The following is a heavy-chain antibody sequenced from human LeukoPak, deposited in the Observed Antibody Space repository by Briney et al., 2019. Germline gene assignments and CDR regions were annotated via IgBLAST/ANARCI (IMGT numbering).Heavy chain of an antibody. Sequence: PGGSLRLSCAASGFTFDDYAMHWVRQAPGKGLEWVSGISWNSGSIGYADSVKGRFTISRDNSKNTLYLQMNSLRAEDTAVYYCAKALVVVAATDFDYWGQGTLVTVSS. V-gene: IGHV3-9*01. J-gene: IGHJ4*02. D-gene: IGHD2-15*01. CDR1: GFTFDDYA. CDR3: AKALVVVAATDFDY. CDR2: ISWNSGSI.